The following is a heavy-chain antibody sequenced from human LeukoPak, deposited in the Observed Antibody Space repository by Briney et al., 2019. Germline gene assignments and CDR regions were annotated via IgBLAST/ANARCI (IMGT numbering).Heavy chain of an antibody. V-gene: IGHV4-34*01. D-gene: IGHD1-20*01. CDR2: ICHSVST. CDR1: GESSCSHY. Sequence: SQTLSLTRAVYGESSCSHYWSWIRDTPRKGLEKICEICHSVSTPYTPPPKSRVTISEDTSKNKFSLKLISVTAADTAVYYCASLPRKYNWNDGTKQYNGMDVWGKGTTVTVSS. J-gene: IGHJ6*04. CDR3: ASLPRKYNWNDGTKQYNGMDV.